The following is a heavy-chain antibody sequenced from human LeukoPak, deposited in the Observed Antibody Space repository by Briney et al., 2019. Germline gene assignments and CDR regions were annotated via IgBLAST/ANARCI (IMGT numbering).Heavy chain of an antibody. CDR3: ARHRPMVRGVSGYYYYMDV. V-gene: IGHV4-39*01. CDR2: IYYSGST. J-gene: IGHJ6*03. D-gene: IGHD3-10*01. CDR1: GGSISSSSYY. Sequence: SETLSLTCTVSGGSISSSSYYWGWIRQPPGKGLEWIGSIYYSGSTYYNPSLKSRVTISVDTSKNQFSLKLSSVTAADTAVYYCARHRPMVRGVSGYYYYMDVWGKGTTVTISS.